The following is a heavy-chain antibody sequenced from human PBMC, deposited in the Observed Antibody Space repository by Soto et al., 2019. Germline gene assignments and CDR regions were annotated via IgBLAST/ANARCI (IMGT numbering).Heavy chain of an antibody. CDR1: GFTLSSYG. V-gene: IGHV3-33*01. D-gene: IGHD2-21*01. J-gene: IGHJ2*01. Sequence: QVQLVESGGGVVQPGMSLRLSCVASGFTLSSYGMHWVRQAPGKGLEWVAVIWDDGSTKNYADSVKGRFTISRDNSKNTLYLQMNSLRVEDTAVYYCARDRAVIVGRYWYFDLWGRGTLVTVPS. CDR3: ARDRAVIVGRYWYFDL. CDR2: IWDDGSTK.